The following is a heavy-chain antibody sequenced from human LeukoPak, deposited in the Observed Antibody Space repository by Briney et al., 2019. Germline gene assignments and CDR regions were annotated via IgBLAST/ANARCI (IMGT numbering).Heavy chain of an antibody. CDR2: IYYSGST. CDR1: GGSISSSSYY. CDR3: ARGRDCSSTSCPGLRDYFDY. D-gene: IGHD2-2*01. J-gene: IGHJ4*02. Sequence: SETLSLTCTVSGGSISSSSYYWGWIRQPPGKGLEWIGSIYYSGSTYYNPSLKGRVTISVDTSKNQFSLKLSSVTAADTAVYYCARGRDCSSTSCPGLRDYFDYWGQGTLVTVSS. V-gene: IGHV4-39*07.